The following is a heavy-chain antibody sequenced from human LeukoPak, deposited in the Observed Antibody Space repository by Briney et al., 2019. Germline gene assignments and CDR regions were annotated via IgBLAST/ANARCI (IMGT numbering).Heavy chain of an antibody. CDR1: GFTVSSNY. D-gene: IGHD6-13*01. V-gene: IGHV3-53*01. CDR2: IYSGGSK. Sequence: GGSLRLSCAASGFTVSSNYMSWVRQAPGKGLEWVSVIYSGGSKYYADSVQGRFTISRGNSKNTMYLQMNSIRAEDKAVYYCARDLKQLVPPDYYYYMDAWGKGTTVTVSS. CDR3: ARDLKQLVPPDYYYYMDA. J-gene: IGHJ6*03.